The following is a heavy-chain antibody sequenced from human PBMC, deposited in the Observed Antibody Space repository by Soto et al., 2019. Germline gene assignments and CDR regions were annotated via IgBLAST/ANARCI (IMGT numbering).Heavy chain of an antibody. Sequence: PGGSLRLSCAASGFTFNNYWMSWVRQAPGKGLEWVANIKQDGSDKYYVDSLKGRFTISRDNAKNTLYLQMNSLRAEDTAVYYCASGRYTSGWYPDYFDYWGQGTLVTVSS. CDR1: GFTFNNYW. V-gene: IGHV3-7*03. CDR3: ASGRYTSGWYPDYFDY. CDR2: IKQDGSDK. J-gene: IGHJ4*02. D-gene: IGHD6-19*01.